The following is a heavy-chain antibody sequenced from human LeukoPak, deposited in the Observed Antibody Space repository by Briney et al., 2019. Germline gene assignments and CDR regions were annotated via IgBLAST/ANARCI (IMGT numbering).Heavy chain of an antibody. V-gene: IGHV1-2*02. J-gene: IGHJ4*02. CDR3: ARDCTAFDY. Sequence: ASVKVSGKASGYTFINYGISWVRQAPGQGLEWMGWINPNSGGTNYAQKFQGRVTMTRDTSISTAYMELSRLRSDDTAVYYCARDCTAFDYWGQGTLVTVSS. CDR2: INPNSGGT. CDR1: GYTFINYG. D-gene: IGHD2-8*02.